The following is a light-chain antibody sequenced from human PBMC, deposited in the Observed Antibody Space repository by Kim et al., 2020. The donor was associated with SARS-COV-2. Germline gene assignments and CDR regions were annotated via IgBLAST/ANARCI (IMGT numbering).Light chain of an antibody. J-gene: IGLJ3*02. CDR1: SGSIASNY. CDR3: QSSL. V-gene: IGLV6-57*01. Sequence: FMLTQPHSVSESPGKTVTISCTRSSGSIASNYVQWYQQRPGSSPTTVIYEDNQRPSGVPDRFSGSIDSSSNSASLTISGLKTEDEADYYCQSSLFG. CDR2: EDN.